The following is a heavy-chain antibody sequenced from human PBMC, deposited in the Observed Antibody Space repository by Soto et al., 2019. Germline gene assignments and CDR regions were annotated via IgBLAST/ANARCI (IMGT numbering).Heavy chain of an antibody. CDR2: IYYSGST. CDR1: GGSISSSSYY. J-gene: IGHJ4*02. D-gene: IGHD3-16*01. CDR3: ASFYDYVWGSYGYFDY. Sequence: SETLSLTCTVSGGSISSSSYYWGWIRQPPGKGLEWIGGIYYSGSTYYNPSLKSRVTISVDTSKNQFSLRLSSVTAADTAVYYCASFYDYVWGSYGYFDYWGQGTLVTVSS. V-gene: IGHV4-39*01.